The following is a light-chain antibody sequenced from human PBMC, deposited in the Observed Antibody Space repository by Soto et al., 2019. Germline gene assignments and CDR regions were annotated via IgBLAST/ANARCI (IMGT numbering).Light chain of an antibody. CDR2: DAY. CDR3: QQRSNWPRT. CDR1: QSVRSY. V-gene: IGKV3-11*01. J-gene: IGKJ1*01. Sequence: EIVLTQSPATLSLSPGDRATLSCRASQSVRSYLAWYQQKPGQAPRLLIYDAYHRATGIPARFSGSGSGTDFTLTISSLVPEDFAVYYCQQRSNWPRTFGQGTQVEI.